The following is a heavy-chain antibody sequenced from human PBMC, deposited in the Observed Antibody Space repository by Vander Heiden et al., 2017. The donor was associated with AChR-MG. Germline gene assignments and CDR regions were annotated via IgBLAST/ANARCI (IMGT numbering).Heavy chain of an antibody. CDR1: GFTFTKHH. J-gene: IGHJ4*02. D-gene: IGHD1-26*01. CDR2: INPSLDST. CDR3: ARELTGSFYFDF. V-gene: IGHV1-46*03. Sequence: QVQLVQSGAEVKKPGASLKVSCKQSGFTFTKHHIPWVPQAPGQGLEWVGTINPSLDSTHYAQKFQGRVRMTRDTSTKTVYMDMTSLRPEDTAVYFCARELTGSFYFDFWGQGSLVTVSS.